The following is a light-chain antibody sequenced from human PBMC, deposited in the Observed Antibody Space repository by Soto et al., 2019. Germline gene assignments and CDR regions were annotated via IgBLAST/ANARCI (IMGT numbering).Light chain of an antibody. V-gene: IGKV3-20*01. CDR1: QSISNNH. CDR2: GTS. Sequence: ESVLAQSPGTLSLSPGERVTLSCRGSQSISNNHLAWYQQKPGQAPRLLIHGTSNRATGIPDRFSGSGSGTDFTLTISRLEPEDFAVYYCQQYNNWPKTFGQGTKVDI. J-gene: IGKJ1*01. CDR3: QQYNNWPKT.